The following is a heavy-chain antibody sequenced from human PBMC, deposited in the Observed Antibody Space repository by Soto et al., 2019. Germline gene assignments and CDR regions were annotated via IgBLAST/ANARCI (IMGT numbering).Heavy chain of an antibody. D-gene: IGHD6-19*01. CDR2: IYPGDSDT. CDR3: ARRGSGWQIYYYGMDV. CDR1: GYSFTSYW. V-gene: IGHV5-51*01. Sequence: PGESLKISCKGSGYSFTSYWIGWVRQMPGKGLEWMGIIYPGDSDTRYSPSFQGQVTISADKSISTAYLQWSSLKASDTALYYCARRGSGWQIYYYGMDVWGQGTTVTVSS. J-gene: IGHJ6*02.